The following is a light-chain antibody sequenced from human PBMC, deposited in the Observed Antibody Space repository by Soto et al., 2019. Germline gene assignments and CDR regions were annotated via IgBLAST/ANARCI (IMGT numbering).Light chain of an antibody. CDR1: EDIASA. V-gene: IGKV1-13*02. CDR3: QQFNSYLLT. J-gene: IGKJ4*01. CDR2: DAS. Sequence: AIQLTQSPSSLSASVGDRVTITCRASEDIASALAWYQQKPGKTPTLLIYDASNLETGVPLRFSGSGSGREFPLTISSLQPEDFATYYCQQFNSYLLTFGGGTKVEIK.